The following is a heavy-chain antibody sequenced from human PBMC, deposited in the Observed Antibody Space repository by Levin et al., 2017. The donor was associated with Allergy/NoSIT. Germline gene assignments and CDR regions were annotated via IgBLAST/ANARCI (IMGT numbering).Heavy chain of an antibody. J-gene: IGHJ4*02. D-gene: IGHD6-19*01. CDR3: ARAPSGWYYFDY. CDR2: INSDGSST. CDR1: GFTFSSYW. V-gene: IGHV3-74*01. Sequence: GESLKISCAASGFTFSSYWMHWVRQAPGKGLVWVSRINSDGSSTSYADSVKGRFTISRDNAKNTLYLQMNSLRAEDTAVYYCARAPSGWYYFDYWGQGTLVTVSS.